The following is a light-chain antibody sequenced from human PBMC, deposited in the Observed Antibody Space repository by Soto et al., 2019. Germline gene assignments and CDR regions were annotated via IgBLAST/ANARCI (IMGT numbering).Light chain of an antibody. CDR1: QSISNH. CDR3: QQSYSTPQWT. J-gene: IGKJ1*01. CDR2: AAS. Sequence: DIQMTQSPSSLSASLEDRVIITSRASQSISNHLNWYQQKPGKAPKLLIYAASTLQSGVPSRFSGSGSGTDFTLTISSLQPEDFATYYCQQSYSTPQWTFGQGTKVDIK. V-gene: IGKV1-39*01.